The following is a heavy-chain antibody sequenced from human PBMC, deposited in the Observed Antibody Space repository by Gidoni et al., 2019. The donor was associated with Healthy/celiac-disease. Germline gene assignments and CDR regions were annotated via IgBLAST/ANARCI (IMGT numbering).Heavy chain of an antibody. CDR1: GFSLSTSRGG. CDR2: INWNDDK. V-gene: IGHV2-5*01. CDR3: AHSDGIAAAFFDY. D-gene: IGHD6-13*01. Sequence: QPAWRESGPTLVRPTQTLTLTCTLSGFSLSTSRGGVGRIRQPPGKALEWLALINWNDDKRYTQSLKSRLTITKDTAKTQVVLTSTNMDPVDTATYYCAHSDGIAAAFFDYWGQGTLVTVSS. J-gene: IGHJ4*02.